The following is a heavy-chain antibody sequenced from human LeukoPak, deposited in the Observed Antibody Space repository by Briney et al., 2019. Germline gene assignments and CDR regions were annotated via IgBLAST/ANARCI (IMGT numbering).Heavy chain of an antibody. Sequence: GGSLRLSCAASGFTSSSYAMSWVRQAPGKGPEWVSDISGSGGTTYYAESVKGRFTISRDNSKNTLYLQLNSLRAEDTALYYCAKSWQYNWFDSWGQGTLVTVSS. V-gene: IGHV3-23*01. J-gene: IGHJ5*01. CDR3: AKSWQYNWFDS. CDR1: GFTSSSYA. CDR2: ISGSGGTT. D-gene: IGHD6-19*01.